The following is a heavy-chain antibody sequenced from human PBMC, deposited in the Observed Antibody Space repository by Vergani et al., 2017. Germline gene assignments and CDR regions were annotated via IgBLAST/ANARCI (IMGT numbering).Heavy chain of an antibody. Sequence: QVQLPESGPGLVKPSQTLSLHCPVSGGLISSGGYYWSWIRQHPGKGLEWIWYSYYSWSTYYNPSLKSRVTISVDNLKNQFSLKLSSVTAADTAVYYCARARRDGYNYFDYWGQGTLVTVSS. CDR2: SYYSWST. V-gene: IGHV4-31*03. CDR1: GGLISSGGYY. J-gene: IGHJ4*02. D-gene: IGHD5-24*01. CDR3: ARARRDGYNYFDY.